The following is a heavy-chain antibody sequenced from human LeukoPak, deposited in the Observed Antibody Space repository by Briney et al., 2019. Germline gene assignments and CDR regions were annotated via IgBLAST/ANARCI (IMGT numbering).Heavy chain of an antibody. CDR3: ARRHYYDSSVAY. J-gene: IGHJ4*02. Sequence: GESLTISCKGSGYSFPSYWLGWVRQMPGKGLEWMGIIYPGDSDTRYSPSFQGQVTISADKSISTAFLQWSSLKASDTAMYYCARRHYYDSSVAYWGQGTLVTVSS. V-gene: IGHV5-51*01. CDR2: IYPGDSDT. CDR1: GYSFPSYW. D-gene: IGHD3-22*01.